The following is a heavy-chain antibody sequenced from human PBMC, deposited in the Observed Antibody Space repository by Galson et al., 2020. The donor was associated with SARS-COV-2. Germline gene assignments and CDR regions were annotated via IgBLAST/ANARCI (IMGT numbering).Heavy chain of an antibody. Sequence: SVKVSCKASGGTFSSYAISWVRQAPGQGLEWMGGIIPIFGTANYAQKFQGRVTITADESTSTAYMELSSLRSEDTAVYYCARVGFTVTTYYYYYYMDVWGKGTTVTVSS. CDR1: GGTFSSYA. V-gene: IGHV1-69*13. CDR3: ARVGFTVTTYYYYYYMDV. J-gene: IGHJ6*03. D-gene: IGHD4-17*01. CDR2: IIPIFGTA.